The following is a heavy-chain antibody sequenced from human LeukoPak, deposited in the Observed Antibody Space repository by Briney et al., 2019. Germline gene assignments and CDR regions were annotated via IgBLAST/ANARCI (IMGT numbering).Heavy chain of an antibody. D-gene: IGHD4-17*01. CDR1: GYTFNGHY. J-gene: IGHJ4*02. V-gene: IGHV1-18*04. CDR3: ATMTDYGDSPWDY. Sequence: ASVKVSCKASGYTFNGHYIHWVRQAPGQGLEWMGWISAYNGNTNYAQKLQGRVTMTTDTSTSTAYMELRSLRSDDTAVYYCATMTDYGDSPWDYWGQGTLVTDSS. CDR2: ISAYNGNT.